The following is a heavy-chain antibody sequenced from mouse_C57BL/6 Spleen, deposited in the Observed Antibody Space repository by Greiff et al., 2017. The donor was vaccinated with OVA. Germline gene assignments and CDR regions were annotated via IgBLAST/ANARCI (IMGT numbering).Heavy chain of an antibody. CDR2: IYPSDSET. Sequence: QVQLQQPGAELVRPGSSVKLSCKASGYTFTSYWMDWVKQRPGQGLEWIGNIYPSDSETHYNQKFKDKATLTVDKSSSTAYMQLSSLTSEDSAVYYCARGDGYPAWFAYWGQGTLVTVPA. J-gene: IGHJ3*01. CDR3: ARGDGYPAWFAY. CDR1: GYTFTSYW. D-gene: IGHD2-3*01. V-gene: IGHV1-61*01.